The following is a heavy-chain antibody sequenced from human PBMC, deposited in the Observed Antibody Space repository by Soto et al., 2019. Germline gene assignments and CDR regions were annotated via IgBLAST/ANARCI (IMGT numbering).Heavy chain of an antibody. CDR1: GGSFSGYH. V-gene: IGHV4-34*01. Sequence: QVQLQQWGAGLLKPSETLSLTCAVYGGSFSGYHWSWIRQPPGKGLEWIGEINHTGSTSYNPSLKSRVPLSVDTAKSQISLKPRSLTAAGTAVYYCARGLLAASRDYWGQGTLVTVSS. J-gene: IGHJ4*02. D-gene: IGHD6-19*01. CDR2: INHTGST. CDR3: ARGLLAASRDY.